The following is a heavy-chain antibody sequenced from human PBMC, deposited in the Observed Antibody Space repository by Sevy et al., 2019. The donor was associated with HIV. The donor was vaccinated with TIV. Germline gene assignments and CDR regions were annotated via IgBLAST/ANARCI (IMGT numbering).Heavy chain of an antibody. CDR3: AKVRTENYDFSSDRPINYYYVMDV. Sequence: SETLSLTCTVSGASISSHYWSWVRRPPGKGLEWIGYVYSRGSTNYNPSLVSRVTFSVDTSKNQFSLSLTSVTPADTAMYYCAKVRTENYDFSSDRPINYYYVMDVWGQGTTVTVSS. CDR1: GASISSHY. V-gene: IGHV4-59*11. D-gene: IGHD3-3*01. J-gene: IGHJ6*02. CDR2: VYSRGST.